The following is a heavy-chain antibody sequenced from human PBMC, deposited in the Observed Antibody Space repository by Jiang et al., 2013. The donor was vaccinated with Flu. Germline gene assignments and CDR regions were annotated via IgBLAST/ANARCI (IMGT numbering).Heavy chain of an antibody. J-gene: IGHJ4*02. CDR1: AGTFSSYA. CDR2: IIPIFSTT. Sequence: ASAGTFSSYAISWVRQAPGQGLEWMGGIIPIFSTTRYVENFQGRVTITADESTSTAYLELTSLRSEDTAVYYCAAAGLPYSSGRYTYWGQGTLVTVSS. D-gene: IGHD6-19*01. V-gene: IGHV1-69*01. CDR3: AAAGLPYSSGRYTY.